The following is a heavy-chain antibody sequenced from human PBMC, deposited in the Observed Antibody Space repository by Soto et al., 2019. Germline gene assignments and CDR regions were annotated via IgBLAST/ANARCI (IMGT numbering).Heavy chain of an antibody. CDR2: IYHSGST. Sequence: QVQLQESGPGLVKPSGTLSLTCAVSSGSISSSNWWSWVRQPPGKGLEWIGEIYHSGSTNYNPSLKGRVTRSVDKSKNQFSLKLSAVTAADTAVYYCARVGIVVVPAVHGYFDYWGQGTLVTVSS. J-gene: IGHJ4*02. D-gene: IGHD2-2*01. CDR3: ARVGIVVVPAVHGYFDY. CDR1: SGSISSSNW. V-gene: IGHV4-4*02.